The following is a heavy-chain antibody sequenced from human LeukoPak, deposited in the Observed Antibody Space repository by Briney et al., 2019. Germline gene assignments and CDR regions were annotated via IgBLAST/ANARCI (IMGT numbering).Heavy chain of an antibody. Sequence: QPGGSLRLSCAASGFTFSSYGMHWVRQAPGKGLEWVAFIRYDGSNKYYADSVKGRFTISRDNSKNTLYLQMNSLRAEDTAVYYCAKDRDITVLLWFGESSNAFDIWGQGTMVTVSP. CDR1: GFTFSSYG. CDR2: IRYDGSNK. J-gene: IGHJ3*02. CDR3: AKDRDITVLLWFGESSNAFDI. D-gene: IGHD3-10*01. V-gene: IGHV3-30*02.